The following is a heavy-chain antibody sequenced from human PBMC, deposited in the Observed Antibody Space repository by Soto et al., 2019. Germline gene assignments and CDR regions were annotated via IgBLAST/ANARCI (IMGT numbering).Heavy chain of an antibody. Sequence: SLRLSCAASGFTVSSNYMSWVRQAPGKGLEWVSVIYSGGSTYYADSVKGRFTISRDNSKNTLYLQMNSLRAEDTAVYYCARVGYYDSSGYPPLYYYYGMDVWGQGTTVTVSS. J-gene: IGHJ6*02. D-gene: IGHD3-22*01. CDR1: GFTVSSNY. V-gene: IGHV3-53*01. CDR3: ARVGYYDSSGYPPLYYYYGMDV. CDR2: IYSGGST.